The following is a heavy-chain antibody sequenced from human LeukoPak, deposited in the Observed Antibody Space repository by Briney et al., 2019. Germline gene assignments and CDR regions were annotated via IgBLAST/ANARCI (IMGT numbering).Heavy chain of an antibody. J-gene: IGHJ5*02. CDR3: AREVAGIQLFDT. D-gene: IGHD5-18*01. CDR1: GGSISSYY. Sequence: PSETLSLTCTVSGGSISSYYWSWIRQPPGKGLEWIGTIYYSGSTKNNPSLKSRVTISVDTSKNQFSLKLSSVTAADTAVYYCAREVAGIQLFDTWGPGNLLTVSS. CDR2: IYYSGST. V-gene: IGHV4-59*01.